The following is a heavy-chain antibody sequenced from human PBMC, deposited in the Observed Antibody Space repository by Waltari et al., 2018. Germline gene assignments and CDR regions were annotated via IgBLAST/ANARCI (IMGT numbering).Heavy chain of an antibody. CDR2: MNPNSGNT. CDR3: AREGGCSGGSCYSPHIDY. Sequence: QVQLVQSGAEVKKPGASVKVSCKASGYTFTSYDINWVRQATGQGLEWMGWMNPNSGNTGYAQKFQGRVTMTRNTSISTAYMELSSLRSEDTAVYYCAREGGCSGGSCYSPHIDYWGQGTLVTVSS. V-gene: IGHV1-8*01. D-gene: IGHD2-15*01. CDR1: GYTFTSYD. J-gene: IGHJ4*02.